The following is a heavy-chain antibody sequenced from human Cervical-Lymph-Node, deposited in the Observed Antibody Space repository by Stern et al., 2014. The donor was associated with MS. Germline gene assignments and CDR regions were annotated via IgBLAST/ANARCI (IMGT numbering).Heavy chain of an antibody. J-gene: IGHJ4*02. CDR1: GYSFTIYY. CDR2: IYPYDSDT. CDR3: ARHVQGFDY. V-gene: IGHV5-51*01. Sequence: VQLGQSGAEVKKPGESLKISCKLSGYSFTIYYIAWVRQMPGNGLEWLGVIYPYDSDTTSSPSFQGQVTISADKSIPTAYLQWSSLRASDTAMYYCARHVQGFDYWGQGTLVTVSS.